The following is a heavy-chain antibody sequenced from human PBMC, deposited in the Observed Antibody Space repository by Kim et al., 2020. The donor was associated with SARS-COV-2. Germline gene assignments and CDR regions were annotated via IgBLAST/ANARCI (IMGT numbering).Heavy chain of an antibody. J-gene: IGHJ4*02. CDR3: AKEVSSSWDY. Sequence: YYADSAKGRFTISRDNSKNRLYLQMSNLRAEETAVYYCAKEVSSSWDYWGQGTLVTVSS. D-gene: IGHD6-13*01. V-gene: IGHV3-23*01.